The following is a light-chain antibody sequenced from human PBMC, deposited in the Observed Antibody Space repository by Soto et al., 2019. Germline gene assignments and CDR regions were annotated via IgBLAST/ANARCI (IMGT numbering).Light chain of an antibody. CDR2: DNN. Sequence: QSVLTQPPSVSAAPGQKVTISCSGSSSNIGNNYVSWYQQLPGTAPKLLIYDNNKRPSGIPDLFSGSKSGTSATLGITGLQTGDEADYYCGTWDTSLSTNGVFGGGTKLTVL. CDR1: SSNIGNNY. J-gene: IGLJ3*02. CDR3: GTWDTSLSTNGV. V-gene: IGLV1-51*01.